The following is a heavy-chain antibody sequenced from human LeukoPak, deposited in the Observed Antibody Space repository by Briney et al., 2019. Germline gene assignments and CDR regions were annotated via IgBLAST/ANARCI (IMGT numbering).Heavy chain of an antibody. Sequence: SGTLSLTCAVSGGSISSSNWWSWVRQPPGKGLEWIGEIYHSGSTNYNPSLKSRVTISLDKSKNQFSLKLSSVTAADTAVYYCARVVTMVRGVITSRYFDYWSQGTLVTVSS. J-gene: IGHJ4*02. CDR1: GGSISSSNW. V-gene: IGHV4-4*02. D-gene: IGHD3-10*01. CDR2: IYHSGST. CDR3: ARVVTMVRGVITSRYFDY.